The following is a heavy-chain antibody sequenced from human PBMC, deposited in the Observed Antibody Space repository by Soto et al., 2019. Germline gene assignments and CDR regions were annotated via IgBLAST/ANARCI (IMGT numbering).Heavy chain of an antibody. CDR2: IYYSGST. CDR3: ARETVVVVAGYNWFDP. Sequence: SETLSLTCTVSGGSISSYYWSWIRQPPGKGLEWIGYIYYSGSTNYNPSLKSRVTISVDTSKNQFSLKLSSVTAADTAGYYCARETVVVVAGYNWFDPWGQGTLVTVSS. D-gene: IGHD2-15*01. J-gene: IGHJ5*02. V-gene: IGHV4-59*01. CDR1: GGSISSYY.